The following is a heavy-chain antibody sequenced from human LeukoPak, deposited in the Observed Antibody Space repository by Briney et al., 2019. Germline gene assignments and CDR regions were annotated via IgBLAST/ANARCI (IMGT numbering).Heavy chain of an antibody. CDR1: GITFSSYA. Sequence: GGSLRLSCAASGITFSSYAMHWVRQAPGEGLECVSVISSKGETTNYANSVKGRFTISRDNSKNTLYLQMERLSAEDMAVYYCARDPGSSGRYGAFDNWGQGTMVTVSA. V-gene: IGHV3-64*01. J-gene: IGHJ3*02. CDR3: ARDPGSSGRYGAFDN. CDR2: ISSKGETT. D-gene: IGHD6-25*01.